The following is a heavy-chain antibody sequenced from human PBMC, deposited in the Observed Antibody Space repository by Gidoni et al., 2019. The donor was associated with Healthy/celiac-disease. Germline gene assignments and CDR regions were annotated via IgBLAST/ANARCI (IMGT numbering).Heavy chain of an antibody. CDR1: GFTVSSNY. D-gene: IGHD1-26*01. CDR2: IYSGGST. Sequence: EVQLVESGGGLIQPGGSLRLSCAASGFTVSSNYMSWVRQAPGKGLEWVSVIYSGGSTYYADSVKGRFTISRDNSKNTLYLQMNSLRAEDTAVYYCARRGASGSYHAFDIWGQGTMVTVSS. CDR3: ARRGASGSYHAFDI. J-gene: IGHJ3*02. V-gene: IGHV3-53*01.